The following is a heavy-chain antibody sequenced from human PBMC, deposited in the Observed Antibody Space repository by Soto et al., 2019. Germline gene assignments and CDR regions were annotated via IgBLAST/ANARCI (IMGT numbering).Heavy chain of an antibody. V-gene: IGHV1-18*01. CDR3: ARDLDGSGAYYTDF. D-gene: IGHD3-10*01. J-gene: IGHJ4*02. Sequence: ASVKVSCKASGYTFPNYGITWVRQARGQGLEWMGWISAYKTNIKYAQKFQGRVTLTTDTSTSTAYMELRSLRSDDTAIYYCARDLDGSGAYYTDFWGQGTLVTVSS. CDR1: GYTFPNYG. CDR2: ISAYKTNI.